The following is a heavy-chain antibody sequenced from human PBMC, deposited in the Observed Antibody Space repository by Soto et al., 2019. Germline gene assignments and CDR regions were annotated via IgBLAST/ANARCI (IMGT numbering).Heavy chain of an antibody. CDR1: GYTFTNYD. J-gene: IGHJ4*02. Sequence: ASVKVSCKASGYTFTNYDINWVRQATGQGLEWMGWMNPNSGNTGYAQKFQGRVTLTRDTSISTAYMELSSLTSDDTAVYYRARDYYGSGSYYNFWGQGTLVTVSS. V-gene: IGHV1-8*01. CDR3: ARDYYGSGSYYNF. D-gene: IGHD3-10*01. CDR2: MNPNSGNT.